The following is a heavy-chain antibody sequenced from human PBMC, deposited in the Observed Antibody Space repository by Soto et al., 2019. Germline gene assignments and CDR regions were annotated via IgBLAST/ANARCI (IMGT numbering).Heavy chain of an antibody. CDR2: IWYDGSNK. Sequence: QVQLVESGGGVVQPGRSLRLSCAASGFTFSSYGMHWVRQAPGKGLEWVAVIWYDGSNKYYADSVKGRFTISRDNSKNTLYLQMNSLRAEVTAVYYCARIMCRGDCYDFDYWGQGTLVTVSS. V-gene: IGHV3-33*01. CDR1: GFTFSSYG. J-gene: IGHJ4*02. CDR3: ARIMCRGDCYDFDY. D-gene: IGHD2-21*02.